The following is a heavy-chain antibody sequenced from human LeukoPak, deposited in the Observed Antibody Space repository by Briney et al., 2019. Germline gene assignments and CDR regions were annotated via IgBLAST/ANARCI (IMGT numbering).Heavy chain of an antibody. CDR2: NYTSGCT. D-gene: IGHD6-19*01. CDR3: ARDLARSGWYYFDY. CDR1: GGSISRGSYY. Sequence: SETLSLTCTVSGGSISRGSYYWSWIRQPAGKGREGVGRNYTSGCTDFNPPFKSRVTISVDPSKDQFSLKLSSVTAGDTAVYYCARDLARSGWYYFDYWGQGTLVTVSS. V-gene: IGHV4-61*02. J-gene: IGHJ4*02.